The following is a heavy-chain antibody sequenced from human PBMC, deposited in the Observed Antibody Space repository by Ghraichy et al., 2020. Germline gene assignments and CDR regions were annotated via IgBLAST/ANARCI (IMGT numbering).Heavy chain of an antibody. D-gene: IGHD2-21*01. CDR2: ISGSGGST. CDR1: GLTFSSYA. J-gene: IGHJ3*02. V-gene: IGHV3-23*01. CDR3: AKVAEPHIVVVIAIADI. Sequence: GGSLRLSCAASGLTFSSYAMSWVRQAPGKGLEWVSAISGSGGSTYYADSVKGRFTISRDNSKNTLYLQMNSLRAEDTAVYYCAKVAEPHIVVVIAIADIWGQGTMVTVSS.